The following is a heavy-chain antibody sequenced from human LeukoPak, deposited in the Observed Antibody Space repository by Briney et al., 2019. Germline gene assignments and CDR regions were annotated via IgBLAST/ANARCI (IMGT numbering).Heavy chain of an antibody. CDR2: IKQDGSEK. CDR3: ARVLWLVPDY. V-gene: IGHV3-7*01. CDR1: GFTFSSYW. J-gene: IGHJ4*02. Sequence: GGSLRLSCAASGFTFSSYWVSWVRQAPGKGLEWVANIKQDGSEKYYVDSVKGRFTISRDNAKNSLYLQMNSLRAEDTAVYYCARVLWLVPDYWGQGTLVTVSS. D-gene: IGHD6-19*01.